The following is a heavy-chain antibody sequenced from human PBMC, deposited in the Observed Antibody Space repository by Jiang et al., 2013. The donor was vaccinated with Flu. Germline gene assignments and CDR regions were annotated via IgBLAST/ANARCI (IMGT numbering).Heavy chain of an antibody. V-gene: IGHV4-30-4*01. CDR2: LLQWNA. D-gene: IGHD3-22*01. Sequence: QTLSLTCTVSGGSISSGDYYWSWIRQPPGKAWSGLGPLLQWNAYYNPSLKSRVTISVDTSKNQFSLKLNSVTAADTAVYFCARDLHYYDTHNYYEQKYYAFDIWGQGTMVTVSS. J-gene: IGHJ3*02. CDR3: ARDLHYYDTHNYYEQKYYAFDI. CDR1: GGSISSGDYY.